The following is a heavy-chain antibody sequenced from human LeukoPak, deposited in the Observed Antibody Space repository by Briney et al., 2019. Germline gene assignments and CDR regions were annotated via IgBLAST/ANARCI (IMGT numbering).Heavy chain of an antibody. CDR2: IVVGSGNT. CDR1: GFTFTSSA. V-gene: IGHV1-58*01. Sequence: ASVKVSCKASGFTFTSSAVQWVRQARGQRLEWIGWIVVGSGNTNYAQKFQERVTITRDMSTSTAYMELSSLRSEDTAVYYCATDLGYYDSSGYLDYWGQGTLVTVSS. D-gene: IGHD3-22*01. CDR3: ATDLGYYDSSGYLDY. J-gene: IGHJ4*02.